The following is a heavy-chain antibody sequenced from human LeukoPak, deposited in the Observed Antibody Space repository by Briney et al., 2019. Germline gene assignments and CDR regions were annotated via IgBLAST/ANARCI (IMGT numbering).Heavy chain of an antibody. CDR1: GGSISSYY. V-gene: IGHV4-59*01. J-gene: IGHJ5*02. D-gene: IGHD1-26*01. CDR2: IYYSGST. Sequence: PSETLSLTCTVSGGSISSYYWSWIRQPPGKGLERIGYIYYSGSTNYNPSLKSRVTISVDTSKNQFSLKLSSVTAADTAVYYCARARRWELLEVWFDPWGQGTLVTVSS. CDR3: ARARRWELLEVWFDP.